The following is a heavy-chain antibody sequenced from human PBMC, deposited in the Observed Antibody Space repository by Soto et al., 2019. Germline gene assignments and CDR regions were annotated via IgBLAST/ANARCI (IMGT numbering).Heavy chain of an antibody. Sequence: SETLSLPCSPSAGSFSPYYWNWIRRSPGKGPEWIGKIKHSGSSNNNPSLRSRVSISVDMSKNQFSLRLTSVTAADTAVYYCARGGSSDWQVALDIWGQGTMVTVSS. V-gene: IGHV4-34*01. CDR1: AGSFSPYY. D-gene: IGHD6-19*01. CDR3: ARGGSSDWQVALDI. J-gene: IGHJ3*02. CDR2: IKHSGSS.